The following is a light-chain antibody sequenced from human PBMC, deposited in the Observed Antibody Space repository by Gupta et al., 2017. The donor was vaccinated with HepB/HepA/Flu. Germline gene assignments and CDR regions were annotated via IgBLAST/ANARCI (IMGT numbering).Light chain of an antibody. Sequence: ITCRASQSISNYLNWYQQKPGKAPKLLIHVAFTLQSGVPSRFSGSGSGTDFTLTITSLQPEDFATYYCQQTYSTPLTFGGGTKVVIK. CDR2: VAF. CDR1: QSISNY. V-gene: IGKV1-39*01. J-gene: IGKJ4*01. CDR3: QQTYSTPLT.